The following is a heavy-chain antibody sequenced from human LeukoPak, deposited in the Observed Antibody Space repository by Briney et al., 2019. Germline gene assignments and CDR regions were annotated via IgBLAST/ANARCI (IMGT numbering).Heavy chain of an antibody. CDR1: GFTFSSYG. CDR2: ISGSGGST. Sequence: GGSLRLSCAASGFTFSSYGMSWVRQAPGKGLEWVSAISGSGGSTYYADSVKGRFTISRDNAKNSLYLQMNSLRAEDTAVYYCARIPHRYDSISGDFDYWGQGTLVTVSS. CDR3: ARIPHRYDSISGDFDY. V-gene: IGHV3-23*01. D-gene: IGHD3-22*01. J-gene: IGHJ4*02.